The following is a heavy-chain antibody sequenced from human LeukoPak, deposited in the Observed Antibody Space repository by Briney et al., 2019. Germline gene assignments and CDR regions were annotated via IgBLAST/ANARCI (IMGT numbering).Heavy chain of an antibody. CDR1: GGSISSGGYS. Sequence: SETLSLTCAVSGGSISSGGYSWSWLRQPPGKGLEWIGYIYHSGSTYYNPSLKSRVTISVDRSKNQFSLKLSSVTAADTAVYYCARYCSGGSCYFDAFDIWGQGTMVTVSS. D-gene: IGHD2-15*01. J-gene: IGHJ3*02. V-gene: IGHV4-30-2*01. CDR3: ARYCSGGSCYFDAFDI. CDR2: IYHSGST.